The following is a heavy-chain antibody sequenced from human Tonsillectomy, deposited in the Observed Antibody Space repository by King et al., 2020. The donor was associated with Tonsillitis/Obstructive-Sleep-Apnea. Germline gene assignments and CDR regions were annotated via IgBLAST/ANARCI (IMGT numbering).Heavy chain of an antibody. Sequence: VQLQESGPGLVKPSETLSLTCTVSGGSVRGGYYYWSWIRQPPGKGLEWIGYIYYSGSTSYNPSLKSRVTISLDTSKNQFSLKLSSVTAADTAVYYCAGYGCSSTRCFTNWFDPWGQGTLVTVSS. J-gene: IGHJ5*02. CDR3: AGYGCSSTRCFTNWFDP. CDR2: IYYSGST. V-gene: IGHV4-61*01. CDR1: GGSVRGGYYY. D-gene: IGHD2-2*01.